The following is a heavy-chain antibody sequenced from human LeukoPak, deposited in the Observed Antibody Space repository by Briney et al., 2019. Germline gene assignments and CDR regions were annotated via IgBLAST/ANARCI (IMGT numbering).Heavy chain of an antibody. CDR3: ARDMMWWQSILFGAAFDI. Sequence: GASVKVSCKASGYTFTSYYMHWVRQAPGQGLECMGIIDPSGGSTSYAQKFQGRVTMTRDMSTSTVYMELSSLRSEDTAVYYCARDMMWWQSILFGAAFDIWGQGTMVTISS. CDR1: GYTFTSYY. D-gene: IGHD2-21*01. V-gene: IGHV1-46*01. CDR2: IDPSGGST. J-gene: IGHJ3*02.